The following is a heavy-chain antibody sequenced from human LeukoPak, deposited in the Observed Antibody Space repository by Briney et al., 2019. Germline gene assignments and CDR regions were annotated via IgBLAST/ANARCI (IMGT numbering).Heavy chain of an antibody. CDR1: GFTFNDYY. J-gene: IGHJ4*02. CDR2: ISSSGSTI. Sequence: KPGGSLRLSCAASGFTFNDYYMSWIRQAPGKGLEWVSYISSSGSTIYYADSVKGRFTISRDNAKNSLYLQMNSLRAEDTAVYYCARPGDCSSTSCYTGISPHPFDYWGQGTLVTVSS. V-gene: IGHV3-11*04. D-gene: IGHD2-2*02. CDR3: ARPGDCSSTSCYTGISPHPFDY.